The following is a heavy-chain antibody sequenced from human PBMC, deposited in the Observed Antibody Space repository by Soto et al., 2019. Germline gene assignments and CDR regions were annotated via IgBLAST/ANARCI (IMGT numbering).Heavy chain of an antibody. J-gene: IGHJ4*02. CDR3: ARAVAVAADFDY. CDR2: INAGNGNT. CDR1: GYTFTGYA. Sequence: EASVKVSCKASGYTFTGYAMHWVRQAPGQRLEWMGWINAGNGNTKYSQKIQGRVTITRDTSASTAYMELSSLRSEDTAVYYCARAVAVAADFDYWGQGTLVTVSS. V-gene: IGHV1-3*01. D-gene: IGHD6-19*01.